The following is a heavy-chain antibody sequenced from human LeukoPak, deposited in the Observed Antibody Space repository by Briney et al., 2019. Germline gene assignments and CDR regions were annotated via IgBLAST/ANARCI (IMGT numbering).Heavy chain of an antibody. J-gene: IGHJ4*02. Sequence: KPSETLSLTCTVSGGSISSGSYYWSWIRQPAGKGLEWIGRIYTSGSTNYNPSLKSRVTISVDTSKNQFSLKLSSVTAADTAVYYCARVLTDGYNSFYGLYLDYWGQGTLVTVSS. CDR3: ARVLTDGYNSFYGLYLDY. CDR2: IYTSGST. D-gene: IGHD5-24*01. V-gene: IGHV4-61*02. CDR1: GGSISSGSYY.